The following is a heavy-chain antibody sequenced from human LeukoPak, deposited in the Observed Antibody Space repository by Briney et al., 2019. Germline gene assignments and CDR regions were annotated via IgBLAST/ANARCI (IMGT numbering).Heavy chain of an antibody. J-gene: IGHJ4*02. CDR1: GFTFSDYY. Sequence: GGSLRLSCAASGFTFSDYYMSWIRQAPGKGLEWVSYISSSSSYTNCADSVKGRFTISRDNAKNSLYLQMNSLRAEDTAVYYCARSHSSGWYEFPYWGQGTLVTVSS. CDR2: ISSSSSYT. V-gene: IGHV3-11*06. D-gene: IGHD6-19*01. CDR3: ARSHSSGWYEFPY.